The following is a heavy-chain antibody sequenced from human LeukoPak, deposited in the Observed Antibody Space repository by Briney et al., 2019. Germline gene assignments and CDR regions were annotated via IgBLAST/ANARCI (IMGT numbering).Heavy chain of an antibody. V-gene: IGHV4-59*08. CDR1: GGSMNTYY. D-gene: IGHD2-21*01. CDR3: ARITFVVEGYGMDV. J-gene: IGHJ6*02. Sequence: SETLSLTCTVSGGSMNTYYWSWIRQPPGKQLEWIGYIHNTGSTNYNPSLKSRVTMSVDTSKNQFSLKLRSVTAADTAVYYCARITFVVEGYGMDVWGQGTTVTVSS. CDR2: IHNTGST.